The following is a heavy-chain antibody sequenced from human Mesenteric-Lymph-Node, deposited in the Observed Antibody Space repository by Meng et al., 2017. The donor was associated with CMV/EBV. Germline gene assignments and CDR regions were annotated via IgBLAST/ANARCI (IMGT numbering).Heavy chain of an antibody. Sequence: ASVKVSCKASGDTFRNYAISWVRQAPGQGLEWMGWISTYNGNTNYAQNLQGRVTVTTDTSTSTAYMELRSLRSDDAAMYYCARDHIRVEWFGAYGMDLWGQGTTVAVSS. CDR2: ISTYNGNT. D-gene: IGHD3-10*01. J-gene: IGHJ6*02. CDR3: ARDHIRVEWFGAYGMDL. V-gene: IGHV1-18*01. CDR1: GDTFRNYA.